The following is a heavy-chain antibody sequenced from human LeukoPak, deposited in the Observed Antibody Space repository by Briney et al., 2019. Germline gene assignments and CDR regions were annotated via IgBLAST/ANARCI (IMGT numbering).Heavy chain of an antibody. D-gene: IGHD3-22*01. CDR3: TREYYYHSSGFDY. V-gene: IGHV3-49*03. Sequence: GGSLRLSCTASGFTFGDYAMSWFRQAPGKGLQWVGYIRSKAYGATTEYAASVKGRFTISRDDSKSIAYLQMNSLKTEDTAVYYCTREYYYHSSGFDYWGQGTLVTVPS. J-gene: IGHJ4*02. CDR1: GFTFGDYA. CDR2: IRSKAYGATT.